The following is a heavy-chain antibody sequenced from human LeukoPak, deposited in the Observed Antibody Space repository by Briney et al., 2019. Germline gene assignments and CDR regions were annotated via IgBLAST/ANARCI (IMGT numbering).Heavy chain of an antibody. CDR2: IYYSGST. D-gene: IGHD4-17*01. CDR3: ASLTTVTQGYFDS. Sequence: SETLSLTCTLSGGSISIYYWSWIRQPTGKGLEWIGYIYYSGSTNYNPSLKSRLTISVDASKHQFSLKLSSVTATDTAVYYCASLTTVTQGYFDSWGQGTLVTVSS. J-gene: IGHJ4*02. CDR1: GGSISIYY. V-gene: IGHV4-59*08.